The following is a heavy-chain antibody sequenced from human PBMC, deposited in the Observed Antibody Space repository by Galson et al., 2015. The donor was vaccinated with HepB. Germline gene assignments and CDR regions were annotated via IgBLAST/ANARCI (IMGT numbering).Heavy chain of an antibody. Sequence: SLRLSCAASGFTFSSYGMHWVRQAPGKGLEWVAVIWYDGSNKYYADSVKGRFTISRDNSKNTLYLQMNSLRAEDTAVYYCARDGSWGYYYYMDVWGKGTTVTVSS. CDR2: IWYDGSNK. D-gene: IGHD3-16*01. CDR3: ARDGSWGYYYYMDV. V-gene: IGHV3-33*01. CDR1: GFTFSSYG. J-gene: IGHJ6*03.